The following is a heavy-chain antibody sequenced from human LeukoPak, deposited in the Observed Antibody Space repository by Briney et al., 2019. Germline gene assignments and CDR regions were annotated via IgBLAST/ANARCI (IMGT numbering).Heavy chain of an antibody. D-gene: IGHD3-9*01. CDR1: GGTFSSYA. Sequence: SVKVSCKASGGTFSSYAISWVRQAPGQGLEWMGRIIPIFGTANYAQKFQGRVTITTDESTITAYMELSSLRSEDTAVYYCARNYDILTGYHRGYYMDVWGKGTTVTVSS. J-gene: IGHJ6*03. CDR3: ARNYDILTGYHRGYYMDV. CDR2: IIPIFGTA. V-gene: IGHV1-69*05.